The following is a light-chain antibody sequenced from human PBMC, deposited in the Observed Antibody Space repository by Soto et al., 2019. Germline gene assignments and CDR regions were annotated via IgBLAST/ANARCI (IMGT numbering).Light chain of an antibody. CDR3: GTWDSSLTIGVI. CDR2: DKQ. J-gene: IGLJ2*01. CDR1: SSNVGKNF. V-gene: IGLV1-51*01. Sequence: QSALTQPPSVSAAPGQKVSISCSGSSSNVGKNFVSWYQHVPGKAPKLLIYDKQKRPSGIPDRFSASKSGTLATLDITGLQTGDEADYYCGTWDSSLTIGVIFGGGTKVTVL.